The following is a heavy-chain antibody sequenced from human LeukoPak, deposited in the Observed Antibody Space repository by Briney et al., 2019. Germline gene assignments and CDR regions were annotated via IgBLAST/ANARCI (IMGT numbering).Heavy chain of an antibody. CDR1: GLTFTTYS. CDR2: ISSGSSAI. J-gene: IGHJ4*02. D-gene: IGHD5-18*01. V-gene: IGHV3-21*04. Sequence: NPGGSLRLSCEASGLTFTTYSMTWVRQAPGKGLEWVSIISSGSSAIFSADALKGRFTISRDNAKNSLYLQMNSLRAEDTALYYCARGAEVQLWSYYFDYWGQGTLVTVSS. CDR3: ARGAEVQLWSYYFDY.